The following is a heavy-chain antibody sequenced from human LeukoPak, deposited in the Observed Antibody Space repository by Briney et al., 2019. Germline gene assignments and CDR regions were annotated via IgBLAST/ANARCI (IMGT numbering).Heavy chain of an antibody. CDR3: AGCSSTSCYDH. CDR1: GFTFSSYA. J-gene: IGHJ4*02. V-gene: IGHV3-64D*06. Sequence: GGSLRLSCSASGFTFSSYAMHWVRQAPGKGLEYVSAISSNGGSTYYADSVKGRFTISRDNSKNTLYLQMSSLRAEDTAVYYCAGCSSTSCYDHWGQGTLVTVSS. CDR2: ISSNGGST. D-gene: IGHD2-2*01.